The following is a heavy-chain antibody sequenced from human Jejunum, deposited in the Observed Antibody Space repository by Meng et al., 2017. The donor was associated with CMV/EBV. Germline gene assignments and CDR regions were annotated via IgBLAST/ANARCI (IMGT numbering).Heavy chain of an antibody. CDR2: IIPIFEPP. CDR1: GGTFSSNA. D-gene: IGHD1-26*01. Sequence: CKASGGTFSSNAISWVRQAPGQGLEWMGGIIPIFEPPNYAQGFQGRVTMTTDESTSTAYMELSSLRSDDTAVYYCARGGWELLPFDYWGQGTLVTVSS. CDR3: ARGGWELLPFDY. V-gene: IGHV1-69*05. J-gene: IGHJ4*02.